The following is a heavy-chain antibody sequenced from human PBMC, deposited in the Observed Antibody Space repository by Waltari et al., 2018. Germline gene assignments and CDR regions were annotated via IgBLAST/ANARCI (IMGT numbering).Heavy chain of an antibody. CDR2: IKGDGIQK. Sequence: VRLVESGGGLVQPGGSLRLSCSASGLIFSNDWMAWVREAPGEGLEWVANIKGDGIQKYYMDSVRGRFTISRDNAMNSLYLQMNNLGVEDSAVYYCAKWVTDSFHALDVWGQGTTVTVSS. D-gene: IGHD1-20*01. V-gene: IGHV3-7*02. CDR3: AKWVTDSFHALDV. J-gene: IGHJ6*02. CDR1: GLIFSNDW.